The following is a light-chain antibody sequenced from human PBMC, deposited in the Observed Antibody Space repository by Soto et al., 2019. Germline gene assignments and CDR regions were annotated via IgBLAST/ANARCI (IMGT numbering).Light chain of an antibody. CDR1: SSDVGGYNY. Sequence: QSALTQPPSASGSPGQSVTISCTGTSSDVGGYNYVSWFQQHPGKAPKLIIDEVNQRPSVLPDRFSGSKSGNTASLTVSGLQAEDEGTYYCSSYGGYNNVVFGTGTKVTVL. V-gene: IGLV2-8*01. CDR2: EVN. J-gene: IGLJ1*01. CDR3: SSYGGYNNVV.